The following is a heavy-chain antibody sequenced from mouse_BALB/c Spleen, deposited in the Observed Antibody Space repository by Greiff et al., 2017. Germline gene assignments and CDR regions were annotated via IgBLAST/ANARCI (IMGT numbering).Heavy chain of an antibody. J-gene: IGHJ4*01. CDR2: ISSGSSTI. V-gene: IGHV5-17*02. D-gene: IGHD1-1*01. CDR3: ARGYYGSRYYYAMDY. Sequence: EVQGVESGGGLVQPGGSRKLSCAASGFTFSSFGMHWVRQAPEKGLEWVAYISSGSSTIYYADTVKGRFTISRDNPKNTLFLQMTSLRSEDTAMYYCARGYYGSRYYYAMDYWGQGTSVTVSS. CDR1: GFTFSSFG.